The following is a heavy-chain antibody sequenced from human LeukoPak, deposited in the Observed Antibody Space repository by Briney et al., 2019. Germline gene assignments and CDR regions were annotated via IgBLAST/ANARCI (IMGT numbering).Heavy chain of an antibody. Sequence: PAGSLRLTCAASGFTFSSYAMSWVRQAPGKGLEWVSTISGSGSSTYYADPVKGRFTISRDNTKNTLYLQMHSLKAAATAAFYSAKDVRAAGPRDTFDYWGQRTLVTASS. CDR3: AKDVRAAGPRDTFDY. CDR2: ISGSGSST. D-gene: IGHD6-13*01. CDR1: GFTFSSYA. J-gene: IGHJ4*02. V-gene: IGHV3-23*01.